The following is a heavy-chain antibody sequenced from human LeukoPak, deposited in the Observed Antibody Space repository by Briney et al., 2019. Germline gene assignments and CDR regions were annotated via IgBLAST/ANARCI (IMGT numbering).Heavy chain of an antibody. CDR1: GGSISSYY. V-gene: IGHV4-59*01. CDR2: IYYSGST. D-gene: IGHD3-3*01. J-gene: IGHJ6*03. Sequence: SETLSLTCTVSGGSISSYYWSWIRQPPGKGLEWIGYIYYSGSTNYNPSLKSRVTISVDTSKNQFSLKLSSVTAADTAVYYCASDLGFGVSSYYYYMDVWGKGTTVTVSS. CDR3: ASDLGFGVSSYYYYMDV.